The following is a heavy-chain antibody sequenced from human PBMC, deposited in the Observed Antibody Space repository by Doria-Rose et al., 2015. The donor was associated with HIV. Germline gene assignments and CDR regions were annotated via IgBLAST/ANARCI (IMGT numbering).Heavy chain of an antibody. CDR3: ARIKSSRWYRKYYFDF. V-gene: IGHV2-26*01. CDR2: IFSDDER. D-gene: IGHD6-13*01. Sequence: QITLKESGPVLVKPTETLTLTCTVSGVSLSSPGMGVSWIRQPPGKALEWLANIFSDDERSYKTSLKSRLTISRGTSKSQVVLTMTVMDPVDTATYYCARIKSSRWYRKYYFDFWGQGTLVIVSA. J-gene: IGHJ4*02. CDR1: GVSLSSPGMG.